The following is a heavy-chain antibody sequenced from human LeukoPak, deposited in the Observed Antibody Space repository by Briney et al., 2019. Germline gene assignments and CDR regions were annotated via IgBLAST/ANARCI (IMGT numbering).Heavy chain of an antibody. CDR3: ARVRLDRSWCDP. D-gene: IGHD3-16*01. CDR1: GGSISSYY. J-gene: IGHJ5*02. Sequence: SETLSLTCTVSGGSISSYYWSWIRQPPGKGLEWIGYIYYSGSTNYNPSLKSRVTISVDTSKNQFSLKLSSVTAADTAVYYCARVRLDRSWCDPWGQGTLVTVSS. CDR2: IYYSGST. V-gene: IGHV4-59*01.